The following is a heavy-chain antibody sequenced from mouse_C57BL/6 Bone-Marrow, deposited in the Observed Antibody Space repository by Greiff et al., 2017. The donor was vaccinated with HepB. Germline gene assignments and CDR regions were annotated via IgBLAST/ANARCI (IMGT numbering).Heavy chain of an antibody. J-gene: IGHJ3*01. CDR1: GYTFTSYW. D-gene: IGHD2-4*01. V-gene: IGHV1-64*01. Sequence: QVQLQQPGAELVKPGASVTLSCKASGYTFTSYWMHWVKQRPGQGLEWIGMIHPNSGSTNYNEKFKSKATLTVDKSSSTAYMQLSSLTSEDSAVYYCARAGLRAWFAYWGQGTLVTVSA. CDR3: ARAGLRAWFAY. CDR2: IHPNSGST.